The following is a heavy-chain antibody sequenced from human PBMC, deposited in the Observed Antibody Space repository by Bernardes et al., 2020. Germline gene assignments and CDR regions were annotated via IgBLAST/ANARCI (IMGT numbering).Heavy chain of an antibody. CDR2: IDWDDDK. D-gene: IGHD3-3*01. J-gene: IGHJ4*02. CDR1: GFSLSTSGMR. V-gene: IGHV2-70*04. CDR3: ARMPHFGFWSGYYDY. Sequence: SGPTLWKPTQTLTLTCPFSGFSLSTSGMRVSWIRQPPGKALEWLARIDWDDDKFYSTSLKTRLTISKDTSKNQVVLTMTNMDPVDTATYYCARMPHFGFWSGYYDYWGQGTLVTVSS.